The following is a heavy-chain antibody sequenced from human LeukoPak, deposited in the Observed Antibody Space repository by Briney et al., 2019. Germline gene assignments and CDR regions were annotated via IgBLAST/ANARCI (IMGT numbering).Heavy chain of an antibody. D-gene: IGHD2-2*01. CDR3: AKDICSSTSCGNDY. CDR1: GFTFSSYG. V-gene: IGHV3-30*18. J-gene: IGHJ4*02. Sequence: PGRSLRLSCAASGFTFSSYGMHWVRQAPGKGLEWVAFISYDGSNKYYADSVKGRFTISRDNLKNTLYLQMNSLGAEDTAVYYCAKDICSSTSCGNDYWGQGTLVTVSS. CDR2: ISYDGSNK.